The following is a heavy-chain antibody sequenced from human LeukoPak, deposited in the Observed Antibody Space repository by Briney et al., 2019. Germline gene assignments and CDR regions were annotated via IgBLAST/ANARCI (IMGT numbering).Heavy chain of an antibody. J-gene: IGHJ4*02. V-gene: IGHV3-30*04. Sequence: PGGSLRLSCAASGFTFSSYAMHWVRQAPGKGLEWVAVISYDGSNKYYADSVKGRFTISRDNSKNTLYLQMNSLRPEDTAVYHCTKDQSILWFAFDYWGQGALVTVSS. CDR2: ISYDGSNK. D-gene: IGHD3-10*01. CDR1: GFTFSSYA. CDR3: TKDQSILWFAFDY.